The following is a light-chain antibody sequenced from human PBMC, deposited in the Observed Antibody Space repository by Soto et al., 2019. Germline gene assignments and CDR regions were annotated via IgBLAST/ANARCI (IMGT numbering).Light chain of an antibody. J-gene: IGKJ2*01. Sequence: DIQMTQSPASLSASVGDRVTITCQASQDISNYLNWYQQKAGKAPKLLIYDPSELHTVVPSRFSGSGSGTEFTFTISSLQPEDIATYYCQQYDKLVSFGQGTKLEIK. V-gene: IGKV1-33*01. CDR3: QQYDKLVS. CDR2: DPS. CDR1: QDISNY.